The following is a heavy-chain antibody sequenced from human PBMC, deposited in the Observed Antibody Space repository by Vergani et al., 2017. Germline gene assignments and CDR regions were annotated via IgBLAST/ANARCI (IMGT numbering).Heavy chain of an antibody. D-gene: IGHD3-10*01. J-gene: IGHJ3*02. CDR2: IRYDGSNK. V-gene: IGHV3-30*02. CDR3: AKDYPRHSMVRDTGGAFDI. CDR1: GFTFSSYG. Sequence: QVQLVESGGGVVQPGGSLRLSCAASGFTFSSYGMHWVRQAPGKGLEWVAFIRYDGSNKYYADSVKGRFTISRDNSKNTLYLQMNSLRAEDTAVYYCAKDYPRHSMVRDTGGAFDIWGQGTMVTVSS.